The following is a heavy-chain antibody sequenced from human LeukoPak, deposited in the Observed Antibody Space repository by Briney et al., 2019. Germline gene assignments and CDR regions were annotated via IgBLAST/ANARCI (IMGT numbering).Heavy chain of an antibody. V-gene: IGHV4-59*01. D-gene: IGHD3-22*01. J-gene: IGHJ4*02. CDR3: AVCYDSSGYHAY. Sequence: SSETLSLTCTVSGGSISSYYWSWIRQPPGKGLEWIGYIYYSGSTNYNPSLKSRVTISVDTSKNQFSLKLSSVTAADTAVYYCAVCYDSSGYHAYWGQGTLVTVSS. CDR2: IYYSGST. CDR1: GGSISSYY.